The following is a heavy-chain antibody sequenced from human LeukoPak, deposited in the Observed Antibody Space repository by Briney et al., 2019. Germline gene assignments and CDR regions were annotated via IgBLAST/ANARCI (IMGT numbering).Heavy chain of an antibody. V-gene: IGHV1-2*02. CDR1: GYTFTGHY. Sequence: ASVKVSCKASGYTFTGHYIHWVRQAPGQGLEWMGWINPNSGGTNYAQKFQGGVTMTRDTSINIVYMDLSGLRSDDTAVYYCARVGVPAAMTWVEFDYWGQGTLVTVSS. D-gene: IGHD2-2*01. CDR3: ARVGVPAAMTWVEFDY. J-gene: IGHJ4*02. CDR2: INPNSGGT.